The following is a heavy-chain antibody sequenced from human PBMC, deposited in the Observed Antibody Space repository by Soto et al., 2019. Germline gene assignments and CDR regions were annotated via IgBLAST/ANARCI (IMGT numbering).Heavy chain of an antibody. CDR2: ISSSSSYI. J-gene: IGHJ4*02. V-gene: IGHV3-21*01. CDR3: ARDIFDSLLYRDYDGQ. Sequence: EVQLVESGGGLVKPGGSLRLSCAASGFTFSSYSMNWVRQAPGKGLEWVSSISSSSSYIYYADSVKGRFTISRDNAKNSLYLQMNGLRAEYTAVYYLARDIFDSLLYRDYDGQWGQGTLVTVSP. D-gene: IGHD4-17*01. CDR1: GFTFSSYS.